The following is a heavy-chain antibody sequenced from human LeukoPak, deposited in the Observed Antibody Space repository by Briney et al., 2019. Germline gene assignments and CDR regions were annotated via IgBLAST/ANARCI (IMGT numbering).Heavy chain of an antibody. CDR2: ISYDGSNK. J-gene: IGHJ1*01. CDR3: AKEDVVVIAIRYFQH. V-gene: IGHV3-30*18. Sequence: GRSLRLSCAASGFTFSSYGMHWVRQAPGKGLEWVAVISYDGSNKYYADSVKGRFTISRDNSKNTLYLQMNSLRTEDTAIYYCAKEDVVVIAIRYFQHWGQGTLVTVSS. CDR1: GFTFSSYG. D-gene: IGHD3-22*01.